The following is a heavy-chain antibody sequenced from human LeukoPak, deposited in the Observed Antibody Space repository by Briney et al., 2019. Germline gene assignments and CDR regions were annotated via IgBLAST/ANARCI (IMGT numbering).Heavy chain of an antibody. CDR3: ARSVVVPAAPYWYFDL. J-gene: IGHJ2*01. V-gene: IGHV1-69*05. CDR2: IIPIFGTA. D-gene: IGHD2-2*01. CDR1: GYIFNDYD. Sequence: SVKVSCKASGYIFNDYDINWVRQAPGQGLEWMGGIIPIFGTANYAQKFQGRVTITTDESTSTAYMELSSLRSEDTAVYYCARSVVVPAAPYWYFDLWGRGTLVTVSS.